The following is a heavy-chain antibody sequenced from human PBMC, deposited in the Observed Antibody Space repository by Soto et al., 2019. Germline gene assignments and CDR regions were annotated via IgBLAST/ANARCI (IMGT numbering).Heavy chain of an antibody. CDR3: ARGGTTYYESWKIDY. J-gene: IGHJ4*02. Sequence: QVQLVQSGAEVRRPGASVKVSCKASGYTFTNYGINWVRQAPGQGLEWMGWINVDTGNTNYAQKVQGRVTMTTDTSTSTAYRELRSLRSDDTAMYYCARGGTTYYESWKIDYWGQGTLITVSS. V-gene: IGHV1-18*01. D-gene: IGHD3-3*01. CDR2: INVDTGNT. CDR1: GYTFTNYG.